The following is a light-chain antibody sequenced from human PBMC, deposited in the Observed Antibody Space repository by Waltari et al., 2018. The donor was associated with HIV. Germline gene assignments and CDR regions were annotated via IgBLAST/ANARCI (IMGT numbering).Light chain of an antibody. CDR2: WAS. CDR1: QSVLYSYTNRNQ. CDR3: QQSYSRPWN. J-gene: IGKJ3*01. V-gene: IGKV4-1*01. Sequence: DLVMTQSPDSRAVSLGERATINRKSSQSVLYSYTNRNQIAWYNPQPGQPPRLLIYWASTRESGVPDRFSGSGSGTDFTLTISSLQAEDVAVYYCQQSYSRPWNFGPGTKVDIK.